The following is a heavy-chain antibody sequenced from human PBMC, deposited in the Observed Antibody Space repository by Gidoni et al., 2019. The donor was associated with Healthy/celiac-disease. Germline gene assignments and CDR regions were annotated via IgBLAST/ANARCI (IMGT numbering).Heavy chain of an antibody. J-gene: IGHJ3*02. CDR1: GYTFTSYG. CDR2: ISAYNGNT. CDR3: AREGVLRYFDWLSAFDAFDI. V-gene: IGHV1-18*01. D-gene: IGHD3-9*01. Sequence: QVQLVQSGAEVKKPGASVKVSCKASGYTFTSYGLSWVRQAPGQGLEWMGWISAYNGNTNYAQKLQGRVTMTTDTSTSTAYMELRSLRSDDTAVYYCAREGVLRYFDWLSAFDAFDIWGQGTMVTVSS.